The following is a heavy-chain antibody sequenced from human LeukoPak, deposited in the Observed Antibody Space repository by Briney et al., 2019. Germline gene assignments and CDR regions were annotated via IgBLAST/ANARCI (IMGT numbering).Heavy chain of an antibody. D-gene: IGHD4-17*01. CDR3: ARLRGDYWYFEL. CDR2: IYTSGNA. CDR1: GGSISSYY. V-gene: IGHV4-4*07. J-gene: IGHJ2*01. Sequence: SETLSLTCTVSGGSISSYYWSWIRQPAGKGLEWIGRIYTSGNAYYNPSLKNRITMSVDTSKSQFSLKLSSVTAADTAVYYCARLRGDYWYFELWGRGTLVTVSS.